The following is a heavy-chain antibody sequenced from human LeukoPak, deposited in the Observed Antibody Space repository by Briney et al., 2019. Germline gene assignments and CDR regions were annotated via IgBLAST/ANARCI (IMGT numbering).Heavy chain of an antibody. J-gene: IGHJ4*02. CDR3: ARSGSYYYRFDY. V-gene: IGHV4-34*01. D-gene: IGHD1-26*01. CDR1: GGSFSGYY. CDR2: INHSGST. Sequence: SETLSLTCAVYGGSFSGYYWSWIRQPPGKGLEWIGEINHSGSTNYNPSLKSRVTISVDTSKNQFSLKLSSVTAADTAVYYCARSGSYYYRFDYWGQGTLVTLSS.